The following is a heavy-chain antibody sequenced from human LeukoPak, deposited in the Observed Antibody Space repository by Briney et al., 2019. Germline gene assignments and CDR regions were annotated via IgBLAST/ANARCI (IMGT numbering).Heavy chain of an antibody. Sequence: GGSLRLSCAASGFTFSSDWMSWVRQAPGKGLEWVANIKQDGSEKYYVDSVKGRFTISRDSAKNSLYLQMNSLRAEDTAVYFCARGQTTVTNWGQGTLVTVSS. CDR1: GFTFSSDW. V-gene: IGHV3-7*03. CDR3: ARGQTTVTN. D-gene: IGHD4-17*01. CDR2: IKQDGSEK. J-gene: IGHJ4*02.